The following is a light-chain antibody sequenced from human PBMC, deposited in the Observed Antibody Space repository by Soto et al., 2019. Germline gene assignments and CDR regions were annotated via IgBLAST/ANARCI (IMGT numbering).Light chain of an antibody. CDR1: QSVSSY. Sequence: EIVLTQSPATLSLSPGKRATLSCRASQSVSSYLAWYQQKPGQAPRLLIYDASNRATGIPARFSGSGSGTGFTLTTSSLEPEDFAVYYCQQRSNWPLTFGGGTKVDIK. J-gene: IGKJ4*01. CDR2: DAS. CDR3: QQRSNWPLT. V-gene: IGKV3-11*01.